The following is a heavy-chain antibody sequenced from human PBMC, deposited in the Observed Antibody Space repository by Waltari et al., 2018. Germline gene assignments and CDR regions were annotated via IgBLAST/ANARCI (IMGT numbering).Heavy chain of an antibody. CDR1: GGSISSSSYY. CDR3: ARRMATTPCFDY. D-gene: IGHD5-12*01. Sequence: QLQLQESGPGLVKPSETLSLTCTVSGGSISSSSYYWGWIRQPPGKGLEWIGSIYYSGSTYYNPSLKSRVTISVDTSKNQFSLKLSSVTAADTAVYYCARRMATTPCFDYWGQGTLVTVSS. J-gene: IGHJ4*02. CDR2: IYYSGST. V-gene: IGHV4-39*07.